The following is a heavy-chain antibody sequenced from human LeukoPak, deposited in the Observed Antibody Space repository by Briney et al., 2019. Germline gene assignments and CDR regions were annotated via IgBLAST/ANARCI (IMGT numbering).Heavy chain of an antibody. CDR3: ARVADTAMNYFDY. V-gene: IGHV4-30-4*08. D-gene: IGHD5-18*01. Sequence: SETLSLXCTVSGASISSGDYYWSWIRQPPVKGLDWIGDVYYSGSTYYNTSLKSRLTISVDTSKNQFSLKLSSVTAADTAVYYCARVADTAMNYFDYWGQGTLVTVSS. J-gene: IGHJ4*02. CDR2: VYYSGST. CDR1: GASISSGDYY.